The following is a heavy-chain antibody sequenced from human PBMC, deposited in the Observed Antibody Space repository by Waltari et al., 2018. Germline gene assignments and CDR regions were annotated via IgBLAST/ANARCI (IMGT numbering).Heavy chain of an antibody. V-gene: IGHV1-69*14. CDR3: ATPYSSSWYHGVEY. CDR2: IIPIFGTA. J-gene: IGHJ4*02. D-gene: IGHD6-13*01. CDR1: GGTFSSYA. Sequence: QVQLVQSGAEVKKPGSSVKVSCKASGGTFSSYAISWVRQAPGQGFEWMGGIIPIFGTANYAQKFQGRGTITADKSTSTAYMELSSLRSEDTAVYYCATPYSSSWYHGVEYWGQGTLVTVSS.